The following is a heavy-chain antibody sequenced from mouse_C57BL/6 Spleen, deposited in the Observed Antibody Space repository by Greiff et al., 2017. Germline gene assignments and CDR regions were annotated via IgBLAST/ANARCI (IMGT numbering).Heavy chain of an antibody. CDR2: IDPETGGT. CDR1: GYTFTDYE. Sequence: VKLVESGAELVRPGASVTLSCKASGYTFTDYEMHWVKQTPVHGLEWIGAIDPETGGTAYNQKFKGKAILTADKSSSTAYMELRSLTSEDSAGYYCTRGATVVATHWYFDVWGTGTTVTVSS. J-gene: IGHJ1*03. V-gene: IGHV1-15*01. CDR3: TRGATVVATHWYFDV. D-gene: IGHD1-1*01.